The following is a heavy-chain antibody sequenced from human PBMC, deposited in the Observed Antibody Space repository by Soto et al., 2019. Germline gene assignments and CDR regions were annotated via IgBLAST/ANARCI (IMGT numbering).Heavy chain of an antibody. Sequence: QVQLQESGPGLVKPSETLSLTCTVSGGSISSYYWSWIRQPPGKGLEWIGYIYYSGSTNYNPSLKSRLTISVDTSKNQFSLKLSSVTAADTAVYYCARRGAYYYGSGSSYYYYYYMDVWGKGTTVTVSS. J-gene: IGHJ6*03. CDR1: GGSISSYY. V-gene: IGHV4-59*08. D-gene: IGHD3-10*01. CDR3: ARRGAYYYGSGSSYYYYYYMDV. CDR2: IYYSGST.